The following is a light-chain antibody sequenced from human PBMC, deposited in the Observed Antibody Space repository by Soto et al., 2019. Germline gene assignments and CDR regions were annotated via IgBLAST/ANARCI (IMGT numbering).Light chain of an antibody. CDR2: EVT. Sequence: QSVLTQPPSVSGSPGQSVTISCTGTSSDVGSYNHVSWYQQSPGTALKLILYEVTDRPSGVPDRFSGSKSGNTASLTITGLQAEDEADYYCSSYTTSRTYVFGTGTKVTVL. CDR1: SSDVGSYNH. CDR3: SSYTTSRTYV. V-gene: IGLV2-18*02. J-gene: IGLJ1*01.